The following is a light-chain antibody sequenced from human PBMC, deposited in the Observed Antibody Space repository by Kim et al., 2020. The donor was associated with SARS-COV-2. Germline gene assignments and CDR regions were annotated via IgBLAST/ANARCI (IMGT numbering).Light chain of an antibody. V-gene: IGKV1-39*01. CDR3: QQTYSASRT. CDR2: TAS. Sequence: DIQMTQSPSSLSASVGDRVTITCRASQDISRYLNWYQQKPGKAPILLIYTASSLQSGVPSRFTGSVSETDITLTISSLQPEDFATYYSQQTYSASRTFGQGTKLDIK. J-gene: IGKJ1*01. CDR1: QDISRY.